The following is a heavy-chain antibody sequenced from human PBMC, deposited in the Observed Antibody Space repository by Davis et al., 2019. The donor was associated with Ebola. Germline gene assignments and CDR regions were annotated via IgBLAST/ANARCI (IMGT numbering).Heavy chain of an antibody. Sequence: AASVKVSCKASGGTFSSYAISWVRQAPGQGLEWMGIINPSGGSTSYAQKFQGRVTMTRDTSTSTVYMELSSLRSEDTAVYYCARGSRRDLTMIDVNYYYGMDVWGQGTTVTVSS. J-gene: IGHJ6*02. V-gene: IGHV1-46*01. D-gene: IGHD3-22*01. CDR3: ARGSRRDLTMIDVNYYYGMDV. CDR1: GGTFSSYA. CDR2: INPSGGST.